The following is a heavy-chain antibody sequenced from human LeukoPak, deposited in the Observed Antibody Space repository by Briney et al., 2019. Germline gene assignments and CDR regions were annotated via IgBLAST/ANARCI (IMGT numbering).Heavy chain of an antibody. D-gene: IGHD6-13*01. Sequence: ASVKVSCKASGYTFTSYGISWVRQAPGQGLEWMGWINAYNGNTNYAQKLQGRVTMTTDTSTRTAYMELRSLRSDDTAVYYCATHVAAAGTYYYYGMDVWGQGTTVTVSS. CDR2: INAYNGNT. V-gene: IGHV1-18*01. J-gene: IGHJ6*02. CDR3: ATHVAAAGTYYYYGMDV. CDR1: GYTFTSYG.